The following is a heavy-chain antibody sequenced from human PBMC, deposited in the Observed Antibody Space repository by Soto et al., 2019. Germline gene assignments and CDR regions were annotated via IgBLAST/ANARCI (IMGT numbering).Heavy chain of an antibody. CDR2: ISAYNGNT. Sequence: AAVKVSCKASGYTFTSYGISWVRQAPGQGLEWMGWISAYNGNTNYAQKLQGRVTMTTDTSTSTAYMELRSLRSDDTAVYYCARGPPDYTRYFQLLFPWVTNEMDAWGQGTTDSVP. CDR3: ARGPPDYTRYFQLLFPWVTNEMDA. J-gene: IGHJ6*02. V-gene: IGHV1-18*04. CDR1: GYTFTSYG. D-gene: IGHD2-21*02.